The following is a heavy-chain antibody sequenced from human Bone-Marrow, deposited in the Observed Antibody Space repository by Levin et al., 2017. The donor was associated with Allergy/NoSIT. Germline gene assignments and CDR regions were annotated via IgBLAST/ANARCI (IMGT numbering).Heavy chain of an antibody. CDR2: ITWNSGSI. D-gene: IGHD4/OR15-4a*01. CDR1: GFTFGDSA. Sequence: GGSLRLSCAASGFTFGDSAMHWVRQSPGKGLEWVSVITWNSGSIYYANSVKGRFAVSRDNARNSLFLQMNSLRPEDTAFYYCARYVATPANYIFCYGMDVWGLGTTVTVSS. CDR3: ARYVATPANYIFCYGMDV. V-gene: IGHV3-9*01. J-gene: IGHJ6*02.